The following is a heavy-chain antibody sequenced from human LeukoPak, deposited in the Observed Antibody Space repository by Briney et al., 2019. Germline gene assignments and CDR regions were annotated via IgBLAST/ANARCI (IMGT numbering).Heavy chain of an antibody. CDR3: ARGGFGELLPYYFDY. V-gene: IGHV3-7*01. D-gene: IGHD3-10*01. CDR2: IKQDGSEK. Sequence: GGSLRLSCAASGFTFSSYWMSWVRQAPGKGLEWVANIKQDGSEKYYVDSVKGRFTISRDNAKNSLYLQMNSLRAEDTAVYYCARGGFGELLPYYFDYWGQGTLVTVSS. J-gene: IGHJ4*02. CDR1: GFTFSSYW.